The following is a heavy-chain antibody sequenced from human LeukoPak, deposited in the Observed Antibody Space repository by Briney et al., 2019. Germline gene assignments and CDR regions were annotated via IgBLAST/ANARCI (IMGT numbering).Heavy chain of an antibody. V-gene: IGHV1-46*01. CDR3: AREGCYSASCNIIGDDNWFDP. Sequence: ASVKVSCKASGYTFTSYYMHWVRQAPGQGLEWMGIINPSGGSTSYAQKFQGRVTMTRDTSINTAYMELSGLRYDDTALYYCAREGCYSASCNIIGDDNWFDPWGQGTPVTVSS. CDR1: GYTFTSYY. D-gene: IGHD2/OR15-2a*01. J-gene: IGHJ5*02. CDR2: INPSGGST.